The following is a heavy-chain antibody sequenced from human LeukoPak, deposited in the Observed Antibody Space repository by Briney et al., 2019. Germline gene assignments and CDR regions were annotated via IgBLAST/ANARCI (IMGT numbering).Heavy chain of an antibody. D-gene: IGHD6-19*01. CDR3: ARGTASGWTHREDY. V-gene: IGHV4-61*08. Sequence: KASETLSLTCTVSGGSVSSNGYFWNWIRQPPGKGLEWIGYIYYSGSTNYNPSLKSRVTISVDTSKNQFSLKLSSVTAADTAVYYCARGTASGWTHREDYWGQGTLVTVSS. J-gene: IGHJ4*02. CDR1: GGSVSSNGYF. CDR2: IYYSGST.